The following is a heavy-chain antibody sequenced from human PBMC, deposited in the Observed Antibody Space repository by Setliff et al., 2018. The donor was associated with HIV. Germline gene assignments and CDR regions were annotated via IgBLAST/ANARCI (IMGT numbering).Heavy chain of an antibody. CDR2: VFSNDEK. CDR1: GFSLSNVRVG. Sequence: ESGPTLVNPTETLTLTCTVSGFSLSNVRVGVSWIRQPPGKALEWLAHVFSNDEKSYSTSLRSRLTISKDMSKSQVVLIMTNMDPADTATYYCARMRHSSNWHTIYYYYGMDVWGQGTTVTVSS. V-gene: IGHV2-26*01. CDR3: ARMRHSSNWHTIYYYYGMDV. J-gene: IGHJ6*02. D-gene: IGHD2-2*01.